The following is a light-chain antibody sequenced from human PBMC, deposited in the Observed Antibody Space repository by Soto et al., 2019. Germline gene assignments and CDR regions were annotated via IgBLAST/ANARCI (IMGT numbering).Light chain of an antibody. CDR2: EVS. CDR1: STDIGGYNY. V-gene: IGLV2-14*01. CDR3: SSYSSSDTLHV. Sequence: QPVLTQPASESGSPGQSITISCSGTSTDIGGYNYVSWYQQHPGKAPKLIIYEVSNRPSGVPDRFSGSKSGSTASLTISGLQAEDEADYYCSSYSSSDTLHVFGTPTQLTVL. J-gene: IGLJ1*01.